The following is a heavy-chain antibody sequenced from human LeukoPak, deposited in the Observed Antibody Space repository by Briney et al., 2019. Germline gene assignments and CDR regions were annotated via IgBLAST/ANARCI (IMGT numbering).Heavy chain of an antibody. J-gene: IGHJ4*01. CDR1: GYSFTSWW. D-gene: IGHD4-23*01. CDR3: ARRLKDDGNSRNCLDY. V-gene: IGHV5-51*01. Sequence: GESLKISCKGSGYSFTSWWIAWVRQMPGKGLEWMGIVYPDDSDTRYSPSFQGQVTISADKSITTAYLQWNSLRASDTAMYYCARRLKDDGNSRNCLDYWGQGTLVTVSS. CDR2: VYPDDSDT.